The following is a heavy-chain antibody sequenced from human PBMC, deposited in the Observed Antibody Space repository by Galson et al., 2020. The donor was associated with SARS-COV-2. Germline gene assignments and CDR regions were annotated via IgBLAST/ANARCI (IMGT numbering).Heavy chain of an antibody. Sequence: SETLSLTCTVSGGSISSSRYYWRWIRQPAGKGLEWIGRIYISERTNYNPSLKNRVTISADTSKNQFSLRLTSVTAADTAVYYCARESRWELYFDYWGQGSLVTVSS. CDR1: GGSISSSRYY. CDR2: IYISERT. V-gene: IGHV4-61*02. CDR3: ARESRWELYFDY. J-gene: IGHJ4*02. D-gene: IGHD1-26*01.